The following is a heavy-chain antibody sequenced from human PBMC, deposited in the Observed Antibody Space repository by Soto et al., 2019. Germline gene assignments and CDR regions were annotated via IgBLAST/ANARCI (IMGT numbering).Heavy chain of an antibody. D-gene: IGHD3-9*01. CDR1: GFTFTSSA. CDR2: IVVGSGNT. Sequence: SVKVSCKASGFTFTSSAMQWVRQARGQRLEWIGWIVVGSGNTNYAQKFQERVTITRDMSTSTAYMELSSLRSEDTAVYYCAADPAYYDIFSVPAKQYYYYYIHVWGQATTVTGS. J-gene: IGHJ6*02. V-gene: IGHV1-58*02. CDR3: AADPAYYDIFSVPAKQYYYYYIHV.